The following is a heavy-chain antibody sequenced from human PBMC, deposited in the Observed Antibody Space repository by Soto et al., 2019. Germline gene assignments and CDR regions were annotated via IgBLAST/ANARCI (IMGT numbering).Heavy chain of an antibody. V-gene: IGHV4-30-4*01. CDR1: CGSIRNNYFF. CDR2: IYSSGST. Sequence: SGTPSLTFPPSCGSIRNNYFFWDLIPPPPGKGLELIGHIYSSGSTYYNPSLGSRVSMSIDTSKHQFSLKLTSVTAADAAVYYCARENTIFGVVSLYFDFWGPGSLVTVSS. J-gene: IGHJ4*02. D-gene: IGHD3-3*01. CDR3: ARENTIFGVVSLYFDF.